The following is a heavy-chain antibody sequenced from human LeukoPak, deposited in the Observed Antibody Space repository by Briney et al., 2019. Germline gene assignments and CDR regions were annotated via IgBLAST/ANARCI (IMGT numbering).Heavy chain of an antibody. D-gene: IGHD5-18*01. J-gene: IGHJ4*02. CDR1: IFTFGGYA. CDR2: ISFDGGNI. Sequence: GGSLRLSCVASIFTFGGYAMAWVRQAPSKGLEWVALISFDGGNIYYADSVKGRFTISRDNSKNTLYLQMSSLRTEDTAVYYCARSESGYTYGYKSDYWGQGTLVTVSS. V-gene: IGHV3-30-3*01. CDR3: ARSESGYTYGYKSDY.